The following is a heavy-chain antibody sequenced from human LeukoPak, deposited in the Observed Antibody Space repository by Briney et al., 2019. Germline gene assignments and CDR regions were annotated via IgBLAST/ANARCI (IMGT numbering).Heavy chain of an antibody. Sequence: PGGSLRLSCAASGFTFSSSWMSWARQAPGKGLECVANIKQDGSEKYYVDSVKGRFTISRDNAKNSLYLQMNSLRAEDTAVYYCAKQITIFGVVIGLDYWGQGTLVTVSS. D-gene: IGHD3-3*01. CDR2: IKQDGSEK. V-gene: IGHV3-7*01. CDR3: AKQITIFGVVIGLDY. CDR1: GFTFSSSW. J-gene: IGHJ4*02.